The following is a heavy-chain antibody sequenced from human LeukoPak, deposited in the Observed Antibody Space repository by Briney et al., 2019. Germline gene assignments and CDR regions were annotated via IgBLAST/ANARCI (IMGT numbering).Heavy chain of an antibody. J-gene: IGHJ4*02. CDR1: GGTSSSYA. CDR2: IIPIFGTA. V-gene: IGHV1-69*05. Sequence: ASVKVSCKASGGTSSSYAISWVRQAPGQGLEWMGRIIPIFGTANYAQKFQGRVTITTDESTSTAYMELSSLRSEDTAVYYYARGLTTFGGVSGVFDYWGQGTLVTVSS. CDR3: ARGLTTFGGVSGVFDY. D-gene: IGHD3-16*01.